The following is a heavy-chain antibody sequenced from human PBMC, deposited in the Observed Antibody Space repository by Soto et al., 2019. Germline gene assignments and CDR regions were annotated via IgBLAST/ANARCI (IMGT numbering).Heavy chain of an antibody. CDR3: ARLVGLASFDY. CDR1: GGSISSNSYY. V-gene: IGHV4-39*01. CDR2: IYYSGTT. Sequence: SETLSLTWSVSGGSISSNSYYWGWVRQPPGKGLEWIGNIYYSGTTYYNTSLKSRVTISVDTSNNQFSLKLSSVTAADTAVYYCARLVGLASFDYWGQGTLVTVSS. J-gene: IGHJ4*02. D-gene: IGHD3-10*01.